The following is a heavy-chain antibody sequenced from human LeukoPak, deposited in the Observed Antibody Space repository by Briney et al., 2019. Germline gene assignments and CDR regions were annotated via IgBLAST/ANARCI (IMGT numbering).Heavy chain of an antibody. D-gene: IGHD3-3*01. CDR3: GRETDFGVVTN. Sequence: SQTLSLTCAISGDSVSSNGAAWNWIRQSPSRGLEWLGRTYYRSQEWYTDYAPSVKGRITLNPDTSKNQFSLQLNSVTPEDTAVYYCGRETDFGVVTNWGQGTLVTVSS. V-gene: IGHV6-1*01. CDR1: GDSVSSNGAA. CDR2: TYYRSQEWYT. J-gene: IGHJ4*02.